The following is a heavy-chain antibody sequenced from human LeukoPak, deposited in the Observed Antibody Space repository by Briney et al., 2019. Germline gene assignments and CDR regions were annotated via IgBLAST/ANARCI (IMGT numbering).Heavy chain of an antibody. CDR1: GLTFSTYV. CDR2: ILGSGGGT. V-gene: IGHV3-23*01. D-gene: IGHD3-10*01. J-gene: IGHJ6*02. Sequence: GGSLRLSCAASGLTFSTYVMTWVRQAPGKGLEWVSAILGSGGGTYYTDSVKGRFTISRDNSKNTLYLQMNSLRAEDTAVYYCATTPGAYYYYHMDVWGQGTTVTVSS. CDR3: ATTPGAYYYYHMDV.